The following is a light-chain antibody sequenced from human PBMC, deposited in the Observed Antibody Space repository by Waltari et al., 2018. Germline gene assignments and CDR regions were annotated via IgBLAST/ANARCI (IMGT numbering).Light chain of an antibody. Sequence: EIMLTQYPGTLSLSQGERATLSCRASQSISRFLAWYQQKPGQAPRLLIYDASTRATGIPDSFSGSGSGTDFSLTISRLEPEDIAVYYCQKYGSLPATFGQGTKVEIK. CDR2: DAS. V-gene: IGKV3-20*01. J-gene: IGKJ1*01. CDR3: QKYGSLPAT. CDR1: QSISRF.